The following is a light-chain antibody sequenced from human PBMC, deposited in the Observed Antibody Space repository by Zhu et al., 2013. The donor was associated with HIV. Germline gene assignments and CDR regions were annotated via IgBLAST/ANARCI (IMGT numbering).Light chain of an antibody. Sequence: EIVLTQSPGTLSLSPGERATLSCRASQSVSSSYLAWYQQKPGQAPRLLIYGASSRATGIPDRFSGSGSGTDFTLTISRLQPDDFATYYCQQYYSYSRMFGQGTRVEI. CDR2: GAS. V-gene: IGKV3-20*01. CDR3: QQYYSYSRM. CDR1: QSVSSSY. J-gene: IGKJ1*01.